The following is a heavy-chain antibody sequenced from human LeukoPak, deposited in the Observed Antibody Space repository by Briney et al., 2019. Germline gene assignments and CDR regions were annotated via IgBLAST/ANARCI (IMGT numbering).Heavy chain of an antibody. CDR1: GFTVSSNY. CDR3: ARESYYDSSGYYEGAFDI. Sequence: GGSLRLSCAASGFTVSSNYMSWVRQAPGKGLEWVSVIYSGGRTYYADSVRGRFTISRDNSKNTLYLQMNSLRAEDTAVYYCARESYYDSSGYYEGAFDIWGQGTMVTVSS. V-gene: IGHV3-53*01. J-gene: IGHJ3*02. D-gene: IGHD3-22*01. CDR2: IYSGGRT.